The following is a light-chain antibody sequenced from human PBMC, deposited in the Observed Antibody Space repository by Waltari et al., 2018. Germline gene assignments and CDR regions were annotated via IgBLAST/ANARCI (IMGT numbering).Light chain of an antibody. J-gene: IGLJ2*01. V-gene: IGLV1-47*01. CDR1: SSNLGSNY. CDR3: AAWDDSLSGHVV. CDR2: RNN. Sequence: QSVLTQPPSASGTPGQRVTISCSGSSSNLGSNYVYWYQQLPGTAPKLLIYRNNQRPSGVPDRVSGSKSGTSASLAISGRRSEDEADYYCAAWDDSLSGHVVFGGGTKLTVL.